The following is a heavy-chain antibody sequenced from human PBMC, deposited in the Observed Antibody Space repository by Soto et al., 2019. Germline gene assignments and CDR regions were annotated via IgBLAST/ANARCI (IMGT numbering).Heavy chain of an antibody. V-gene: IGHV3-30*18. CDR1: GFTFSSYG. J-gene: IGHJ4*02. Sequence: GGSLRLSCAASGFTFSSYGTHWVRQAPGKGLEWVAVISYDGSNKYYADSVKGRFTVSRDNSKNTLYLQMNSLRAEDTAVYYCAKDRYRAEARRFDYWGQGTLVTVSS. CDR2: ISYDGSNK. D-gene: IGHD6-6*01. CDR3: AKDRYRAEARRFDY.